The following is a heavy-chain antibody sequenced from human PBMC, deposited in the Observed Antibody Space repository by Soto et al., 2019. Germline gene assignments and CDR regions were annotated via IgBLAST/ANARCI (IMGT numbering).Heavy chain of an antibody. CDR1: GGSISSYY. CDR2: IYYSGST. J-gene: IGHJ6*02. V-gene: IGHV4-59*01. CDR3: ARVNSPYYYDSSGYYFYYCYYGMDV. D-gene: IGHD3-22*01. Sequence: QVQLQESGPGLVKPSETLSLTCTVSGGSISSYYWSWIRQPPGKGLEWIGFIYYSGSTNYNPSLKSQLTISVDTSKKQFSLRLSPVTAADTAVDYCARVNSPYYYDSSGYYFYYCYYGMDVWGQGTTVTVSS.